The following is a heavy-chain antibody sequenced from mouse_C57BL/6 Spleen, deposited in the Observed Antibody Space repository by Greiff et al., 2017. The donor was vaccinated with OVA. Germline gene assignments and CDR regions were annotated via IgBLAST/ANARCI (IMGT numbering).Heavy chain of an antibody. J-gene: IGHJ4*01. CDR3: AREGSPGAMDY. V-gene: IGHV1-64*01. Sequence: QVQLKQPGAELVKPGASVKLSCKASGYTFTSYWMHWVKQRPGQGLEWIGMIHPNSGSTNYNEKFKSKATLTVDKSSSTAYMQLSSLTSEDSAVYYCAREGSPGAMDYWGQGTSVTVSS. CDR1: GYTFTSYW. CDR2: IHPNSGST.